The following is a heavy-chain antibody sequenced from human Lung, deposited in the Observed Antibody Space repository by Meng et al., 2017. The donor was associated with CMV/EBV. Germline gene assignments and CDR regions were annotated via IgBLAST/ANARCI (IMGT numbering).Heavy chain of an antibody. CDR2: IYYSGSA. CDR1: GGSISSYY. V-gene: IGHV4-59*01. Sequence: LFCTISGGSISSYYWSWIREPPGKGREWIGNIYYSGSANFNPSLKSPVTMSVDTSKNQFSLKLSSVTAADSAVYSWTRETGETFWSGSHDSWGQGXLVTVSS. J-gene: IGHJ4*02. D-gene: IGHD3-3*01. CDR3: TRETGETFWSGSHDS.